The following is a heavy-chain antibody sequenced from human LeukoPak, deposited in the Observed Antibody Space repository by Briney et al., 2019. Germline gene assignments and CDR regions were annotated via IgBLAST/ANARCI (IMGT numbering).Heavy chain of an antibody. J-gene: IGHJ4*02. Sequence: GGSLRLSCAASGFTFRSYGMHWVRQAPGKGLEWVAVISSDGSNKYYADSVKGRFTISRDNSKNTLYLQMNSLRAEDTAVYYCARAGGSTVSHSDYWGQGTLVTVSS. CDR1: GFTFRSYG. CDR3: ARAGGSTVSHSDY. CDR2: ISSDGSNK. D-gene: IGHD4-17*01. V-gene: IGHV3-33*08.